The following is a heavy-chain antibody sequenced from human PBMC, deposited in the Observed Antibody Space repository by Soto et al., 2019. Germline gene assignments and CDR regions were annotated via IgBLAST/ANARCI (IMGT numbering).Heavy chain of an antibody. D-gene: IGHD2-2*01. CDR3: ARHPPSVLVVPANMDL. CDR2: IAPSDSYI. V-gene: IGHV5-10-1*03. J-gene: IGHJ6*02. CDR1: GYNFTNYW. Sequence: EVQLVQSGAEVKKPGESLRISCKGSGYNFTNYWISWVRQMPGKGLEWMGRIAPSDSYINYSPSVQGHVTISADKSINTAYPQWSSLKASDTAMYYCARHPPSVLVVPANMDLWGQGTTVTVSS.